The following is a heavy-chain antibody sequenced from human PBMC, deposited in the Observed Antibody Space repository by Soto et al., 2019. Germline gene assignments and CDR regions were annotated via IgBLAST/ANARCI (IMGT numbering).Heavy chain of an antibody. CDR3: ARNFDYGDY. Sequence: PGGSLRLSCGASGFTFSVYVMNWVRQAPGKGLEWISSISSTSDSIYYADSVKGRFTISRDNAKNSLFLQLNSLRAEDTAIYYCARNFDYGDYWGQGTLVTVSS. V-gene: IGHV3-48*01. CDR2: ISSTSDSI. CDR1: GFTFSVYV. J-gene: IGHJ4*02.